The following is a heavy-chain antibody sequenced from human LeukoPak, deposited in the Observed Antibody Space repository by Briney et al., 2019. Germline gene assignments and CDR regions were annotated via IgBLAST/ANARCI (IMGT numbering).Heavy chain of an antibody. J-gene: IGHJ4*02. Sequence: PGGSLRLSCAASGFTFSPYTMNWVRQAPGKGLEWVAVISYDGSNKYYADSVKGRFTISRDNSKNTLYLQMNSLRAEDTAVYYCARLAQGFDYWGQGTLVTVSS. CDR2: ISYDGSNK. V-gene: IGHV3-30-3*01. CDR1: GFTFSPYT. CDR3: ARLAQGFDY.